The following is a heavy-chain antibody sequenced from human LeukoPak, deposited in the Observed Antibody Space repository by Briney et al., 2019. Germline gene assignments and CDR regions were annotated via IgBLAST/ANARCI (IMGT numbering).Heavy chain of an antibody. V-gene: IGHV3-7*01. J-gene: IGHJ4*02. D-gene: IGHD6-13*01. CDR2: IKQDGIEK. Sequence: GGSLRLSCAASGFTFTNYWMTWVRQAPGKGLEWVANIKQDGIEKYYVDSVKGRFTISRDNAKNSLYLQMSSLRAEDTALYYCARMGIGSSYFDYWGQGTLVTVSS. CDR1: GFTFTNYW. CDR3: ARMGIGSSYFDY.